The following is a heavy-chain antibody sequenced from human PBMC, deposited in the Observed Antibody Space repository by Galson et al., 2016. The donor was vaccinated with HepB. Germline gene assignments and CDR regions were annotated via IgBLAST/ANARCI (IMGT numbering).Heavy chain of an antibody. V-gene: IGHV3-23*01. CDR1: GFVFSNYA. J-gene: IGHJ4*02. Sequence: SLRLSCAASGFVFSNYAMIWVRQAPGKGLEWVSAISGNAGVAFYADSVKGRFTISRDSSKDTLFLQMDSLRVEDTALYYCGKGLRTNGDVQADYWGQGNLVTVSS. CDR3: GKGLRTNGDVQADY. CDR2: ISGNAGVA. D-gene: IGHD2-21*02.